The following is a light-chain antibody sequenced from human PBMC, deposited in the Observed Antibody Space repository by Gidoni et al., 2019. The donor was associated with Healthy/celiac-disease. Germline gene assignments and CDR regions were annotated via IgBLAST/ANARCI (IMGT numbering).Light chain of an antibody. J-gene: IGKJ1*01. Sequence: EIVLTQTPGTLSLAPGESATLPCRRSQSVSSSYLAWYQQKPGQAPRLLIYGASSRATGIPARFSGSGSGTDFTLTISRLEPEDFALYYCQQYGSSPETFGQGTKVEIK. CDR2: GAS. V-gene: IGKV3-20*01. CDR3: QQYGSSPET. CDR1: QSVSSSY.